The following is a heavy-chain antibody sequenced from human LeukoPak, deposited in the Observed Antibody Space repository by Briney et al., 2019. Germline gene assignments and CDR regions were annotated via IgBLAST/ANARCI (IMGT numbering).Heavy chain of an antibody. CDR3: GKSAPSGFDP. CDR1: GYTFTTYA. CDR2: INAGNGDA. Sequence: VASVKVSCKASGYTFTTYAIHWVQQAPGRSLEWMGRINAGNGDAKYSQNFHDRITITRDTSASTVYMELTSLRSEDTAVYYCGKSAPSGFDPWGQGTLVTVSS. V-gene: IGHV1-3*01. J-gene: IGHJ5*02.